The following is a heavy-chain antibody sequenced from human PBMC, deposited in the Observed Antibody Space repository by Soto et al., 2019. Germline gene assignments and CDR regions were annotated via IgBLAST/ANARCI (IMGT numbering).Heavy chain of an antibody. CDR1: GGSISSYY. CDR2: IYYSGST. V-gene: IGHV4-59*08. J-gene: IGHJ4*02. Sequence: SETLSLTCTVSGGSISSYYWSWIRQPPGKGLEWIGYIYYSGSTNYNPSLKSRVTISVDTSKNQFSLKLSSVTAADTAVYYCATLRWVATITNYFDYWGQGTLVTVSS. CDR3: ATLRWVATITNYFDY. D-gene: IGHD5-12*01.